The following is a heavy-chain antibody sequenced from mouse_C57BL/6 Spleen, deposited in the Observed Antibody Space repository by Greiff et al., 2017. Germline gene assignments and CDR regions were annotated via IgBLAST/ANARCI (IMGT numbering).Heavy chain of an antibody. CDR1: GYTFTSYG. CDR3: ASPYYSNPFAY. J-gene: IGHJ3*01. CDR2: IYPRSGNT. Sequence: VQLQQSGAELARPGASVKLSCKASGYTFTSYGISWVKQRTGQGLEWIGEIYPRSGNTYYNEKFKGKATLTADKSSSTAYMELRSLTSEDSAVYFCASPYYSNPFAYWGQGTLVTVSA. V-gene: IGHV1-81*01. D-gene: IGHD2-5*01.